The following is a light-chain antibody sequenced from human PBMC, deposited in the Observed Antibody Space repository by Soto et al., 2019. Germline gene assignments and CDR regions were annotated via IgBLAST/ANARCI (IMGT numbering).Light chain of an antibody. CDR3: QQYDNLPLT. CDR2: DAS. CDR1: HDISNY. J-gene: IGKJ4*01. Sequence: DIQMTQSPSSLSASVGDRVSITCQASHDISNYLNWYQQKPEKAPKLLIYDASNLETGVPSRFSGSGSGTDFTFTISSLQPEDIATYYCQQYDNLPLTFGGGTKVDIK. V-gene: IGKV1-33*01.